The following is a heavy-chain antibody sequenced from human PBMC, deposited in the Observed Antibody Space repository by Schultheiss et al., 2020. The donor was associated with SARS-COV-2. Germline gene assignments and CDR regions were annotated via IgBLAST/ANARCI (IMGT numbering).Heavy chain of an antibody. D-gene: IGHD4-17*01. CDR1: GFTFSSYG. J-gene: IGHJ4*02. CDR3: VRVAMTTVTELDY. V-gene: IGHV3-21*01. CDR2: ISSSGAYI. Sequence: GGSLRLSCAASGFTFSSYGMHWVRQAPGKGLEWVSSISSSGAYIYYTDSLRGRFTISRDNAKNSLYLQLNSLRVEDTAVYYCVRVAMTTVTELDYWGQGTLVTVSS.